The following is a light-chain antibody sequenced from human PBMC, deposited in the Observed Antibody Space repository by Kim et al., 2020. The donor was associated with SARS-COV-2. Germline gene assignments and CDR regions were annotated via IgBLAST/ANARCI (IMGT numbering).Light chain of an antibody. CDR1: SGSSASNY. J-gene: IGLJ3*02. V-gene: IGLV6-57*01. CDR3: QSYDSSNRV. CDR2: EDN. Sequence: GKTVTVYCTRSSGSSASNYVQWFQQRPGSSPTTVIYEDNQRPSGVPDRFSGSIDSSSNSASLTISGLKTEDEADYYCQSYDSSNRVFGGGTQLTVL.